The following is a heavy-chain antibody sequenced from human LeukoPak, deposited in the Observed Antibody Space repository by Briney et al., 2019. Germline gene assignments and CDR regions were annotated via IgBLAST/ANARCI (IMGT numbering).Heavy chain of an antibody. CDR2: INHSGST. CDR1: GGSFSGYY. J-gene: IGHJ4*02. V-gene: IGHV4-34*01. Sequence: SETLSLTCAVYGGSFSGYYWTWIRQPPGKGLEWIGEINHSGSTNYNPSLKSRVTISVDTSKNQFSLKLNSVTAADTAVYYCARRGITADYWGRGTLVTVSS. D-gene: IGHD3-16*01. CDR3: ARRGITADY.